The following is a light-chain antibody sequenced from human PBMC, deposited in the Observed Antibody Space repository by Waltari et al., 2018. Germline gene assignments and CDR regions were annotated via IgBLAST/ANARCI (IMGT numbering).Light chain of an antibody. V-gene: IGLV2-11*01. J-gene: IGLJ2*01. Sequence: QSALTQPRPVSGSPGQSVTIPCTGTSSYVGNYNYFSWYQQLPNKAPKLMIYDVSERPSGFPDRFSGSKSGNTASLTISGLLSEDEADYYCCSYAGSYTFVIFGGGTKLTVL. CDR2: DVS. CDR1: SSYVGNYNY. CDR3: CSYAGSYTFVI.